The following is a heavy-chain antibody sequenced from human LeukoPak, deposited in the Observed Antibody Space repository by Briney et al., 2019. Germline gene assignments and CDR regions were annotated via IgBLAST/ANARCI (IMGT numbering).Heavy chain of an antibody. Sequence: ASVKVSCKASGYTFTSYYMHWVRQAPGQGLEWMGIINPSGGSTSYAQKFQGRVTMTEDTSTDTAYMELSSLRSEDTAVYYCATAGSVGATYYYYYYMDVWGKGTTVTVSS. CDR2: INPSGGST. J-gene: IGHJ6*03. D-gene: IGHD1-26*01. CDR1: GYTFTSYY. V-gene: IGHV1-46*01. CDR3: ATAGSVGATYYYYYYMDV.